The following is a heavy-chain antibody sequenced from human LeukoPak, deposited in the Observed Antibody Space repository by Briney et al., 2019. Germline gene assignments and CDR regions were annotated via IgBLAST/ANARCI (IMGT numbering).Heavy chain of an antibody. CDR2: INPSSAGT. CDR3: ARQGGYCSGGRCYGRFDP. D-gene: IGHD2-15*01. J-gene: IGHJ5*02. V-gene: IGHV1-2*02. CDR1: GYTFIAYY. Sequence: SVKLSCKASGYTFIAYYMRWVRHAPGHGLEWMGWINPSSAGTNYAQMFQGRVTMTRDTSSSTDYMELSSLRSDDTAVYYCARQGGYCSGGRCYGRFDPWGQGTMVTVSS.